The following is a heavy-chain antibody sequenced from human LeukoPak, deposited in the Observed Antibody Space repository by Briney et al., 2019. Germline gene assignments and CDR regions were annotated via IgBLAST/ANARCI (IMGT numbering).Heavy chain of an antibody. V-gene: IGHV3-21*01. CDR3: AGELLPRYWFFDL. J-gene: IGHJ2*01. CDR1: GFTFSSHS. Sequence: GGSLRLSCVASGFTFSSHSMNWVRQAPGKGLEWVSSVSSSSSSMYYADSVKGRFTISRDNAKNSLYLQMNSLRAEDTAVYYCAGELLPRYWFFDLWGRGTLVTVSS. CDR2: VSSSSSSM. D-gene: IGHD2/OR15-2a*01.